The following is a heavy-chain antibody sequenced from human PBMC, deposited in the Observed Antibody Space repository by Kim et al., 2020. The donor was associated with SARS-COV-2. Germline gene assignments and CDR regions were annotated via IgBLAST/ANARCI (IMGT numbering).Heavy chain of an antibody. CDR1: GGSISSGGYY. V-gene: IGHV4-31*03. Sequence: SETLSLTCTVSGGSISSGGYYWSWIRQHPGKGLEWIGYIYYSGSTYYNPSLKSRVTISVDTSKNQFSLKLSSVTAADTAVYYCARGGHIGYCSSTSCSPYFDYRGQGTLVTVSS. D-gene: IGHD2-2*01. CDR2: IYYSGST. CDR3: ARGGHIGYCSSTSCSPYFDY. J-gene: IGHJ4*02.